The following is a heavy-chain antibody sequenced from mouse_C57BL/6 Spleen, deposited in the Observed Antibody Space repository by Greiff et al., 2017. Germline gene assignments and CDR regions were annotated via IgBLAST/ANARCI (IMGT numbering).Heavy chain of an antibody. Sequence: QVQLQQSGAELMKPGASVKLSCKATGYTFTGYWIEWVKQRPGHGLEWIGEILPGSGSTNYNEKFKGKATFTADTSSNTAYMHLSSLTTQDSAICYGARSLGAWFAYWGQGALVTVSA. V-gene: IGHV1-9*01. D-gene: IGHD4-1*01. J-gene: IGHJ3*01. CDR3: ARSLGAWFAY. CDR2: ILPGSGST. CDR1: GYTFTGYW.